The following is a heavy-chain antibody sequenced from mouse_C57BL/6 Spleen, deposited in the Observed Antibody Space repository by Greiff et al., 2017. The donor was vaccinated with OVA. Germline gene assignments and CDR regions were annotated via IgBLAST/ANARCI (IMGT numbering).Heavy chain of an antibody. J-gene: IGHJ4*01. Sequence: VQLQQSGAELVKPGASVKLSCTASGFNIKDYYMHWVKQRPEQGLEWIGRIDPEDGETKYAPKFPGKATLTADTSSNTAYLQLTSLTSEDTAVYYCAFYYGSSYGYAMDYWGQGTSVTVSS. CDR2: IDPEDGET. V-gene: IGHV14-2*01. D-gene: IGHD1-1*01. CDR1: GFNIKDYY. CDR3: AFYYGSSYGYAMDY.